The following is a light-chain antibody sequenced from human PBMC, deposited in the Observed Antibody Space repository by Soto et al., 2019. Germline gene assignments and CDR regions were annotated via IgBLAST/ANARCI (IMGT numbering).Light chain of an antibody. CDR1: SSNIGSNY. CDR2: SDD. CDR3: AAWNDNPNGPGYV. Sequence: QSVLTQPPSASGTPGQRVTISCSGSSSNIGSNYVNWYQHLPGTAPKLLIYSDDQRPSGVPDRFSGSKSGTSASLAISGLQPEDEADYFCAAWNDNPNGPGYVFGTGTKVTVL. J-gene: IGLJ1*01. V-gene: IGLV1-44*01.